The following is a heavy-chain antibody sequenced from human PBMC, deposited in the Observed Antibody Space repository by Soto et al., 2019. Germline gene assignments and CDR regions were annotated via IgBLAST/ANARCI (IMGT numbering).Heavy chain of an antibody. J-gene: IGHJ6*02. CDR2: IYHSGST. V-gene: IGHV4-4*03. Sequence: QETLSVTNAVSGGSIRSSNWRSWVRPPPGKGLEWIGEIYHSGSTNYNPSLKSRVTISVDKSKNQFSLKLSSVTAADTAVYYCVRRSRGIAACPMDVLGQGRMVT. CDR1: GGSIRSSNW. CDR3: VRRSRGIAACPMDV. D-gene: IGHD6-13*01.